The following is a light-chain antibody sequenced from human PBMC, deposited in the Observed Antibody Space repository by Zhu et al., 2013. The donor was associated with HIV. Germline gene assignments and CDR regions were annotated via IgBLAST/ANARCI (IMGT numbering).Light chain of an antibody. V-gene: IGKV3-15*01. CDR3: QQYNTWPPVYT. J-gene: IGKJ2*01. Sequence: EIVMTQSPATLSVSPGESATLSCRASQSVSSDLAWYQQRPGQAPRLLIYGASTRATGITARFSGSGSGTEFALTISGLQSEDFALYYCQQYNTWPPVYTFGQGTKLEIK. CDR1: QSVSSD. CDR2: GAS.